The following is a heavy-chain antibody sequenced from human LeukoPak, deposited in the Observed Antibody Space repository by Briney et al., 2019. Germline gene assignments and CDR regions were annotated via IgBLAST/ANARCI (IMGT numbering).Heavy chain of an antibody. CDR1: GFTVSSSY. D-gene: IGHD3-16*01. J-gene: IGHJ3*02. CDR2: IYSGVRT. CDR3: ARDLGGTTGEGAFDI. V-gene: IGHV3-66*02. Sequence: GGSLRLSCAASGFTVSSSYMSWVRQAPGKGLEWVSLIYSGVRTYYADSVEGRFTISRDNSKNTLYLQMNSLRAEDMAVYYCARDLGGTTGEGAFDIWGQGTMVTVSS.